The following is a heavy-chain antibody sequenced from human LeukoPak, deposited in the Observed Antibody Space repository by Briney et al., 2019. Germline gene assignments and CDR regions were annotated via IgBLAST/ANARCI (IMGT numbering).Heavy chain of an antibody. CDR1: GGTFGSYA. V-gene: IGHV1-69*13. CDR3: ATRGGYDLSLPGY. D-gene: IGHD5-12*01. J-gene: IGHJ4*02. Sequence: SVTVSFKASGGTFGSYAISWVRQAPGQGLEWMGGIIPIFGTANYAQKFQGRVTITADESTSTAYMELSSLRSEDTAVYYCATRGGYDLSLPGYWGQGTLVTVSS. CDR2: IIPIFGTA.